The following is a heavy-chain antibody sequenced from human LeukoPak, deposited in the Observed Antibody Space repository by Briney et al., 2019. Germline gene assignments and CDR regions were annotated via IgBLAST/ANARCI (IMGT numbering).Heavy chain of an antibody. CDR2: INPNNGDT. V-gene: IGHV1-2*04. Sequence: ASVKVSCKASGYTFTDYYIHWVRQAPGQGLEWMGWINPNNGDTNYAQKFQGWVTMTRDTSINTAYMELGRLTSDDTAVYFCARAHTVLLGAGGYWGQGTLVTVSS. D-gene: IGHD1-26*01. CDR1: GYTFTDYY. J-gene: IGHJ4*02. CDR3: ARAHTVLLGAGGY.